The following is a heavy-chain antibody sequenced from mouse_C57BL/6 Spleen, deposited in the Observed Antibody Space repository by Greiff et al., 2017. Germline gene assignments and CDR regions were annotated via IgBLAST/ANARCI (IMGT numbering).Heavy chain of an antibody. CDR2: ITYAVSSS. CDR3: ARDPAGAMDY. J-gene: IGHJ4*01. CDR1: GFTFSDCY. V-gene: IGHV5-16*01. Sequence: EVQLVDSEGGLVQPGSSMTLSCTASGFTFSDCYMAWVRQVPEKGLEWGANITYAVSSSYYMDSLKSRFIISRDNAKNILYLQMISLKSEDTATYYCARDPAGAMDYWGQGTSVTVSS.